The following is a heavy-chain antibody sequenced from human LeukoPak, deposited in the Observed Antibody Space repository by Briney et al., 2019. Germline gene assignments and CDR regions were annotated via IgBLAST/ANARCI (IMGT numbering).Heavy chain of an antibody. CDR1: GFTFSSYW. D-gene: IGHD5-12*01. J-gene: IGHJ4*02. V-gene: IGHV3-7*01. Sequence: GGSLRLSCAASGFTFSSYWMSWVRQAPGKGLEWVANIKQGGSEKYYVDSVKGRFTISRDNAKNSLYLQMNSLRAEDTAVYYCAREGRYSGYDYDYFDYWGQGTLVTVSS. CDR3: AREGRYSGYDYDYFDY. CDR2: IKQGGSEK.